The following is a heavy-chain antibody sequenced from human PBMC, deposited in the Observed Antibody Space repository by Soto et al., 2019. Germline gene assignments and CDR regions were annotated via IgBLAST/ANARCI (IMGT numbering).Heavy chain of an antibody. Sequence: EVQLVESGGGLVQPGGSLRLSCAASGFTFSSYEMNWVRQAPGKGLERVSYISSSGSTIYYADSVKGRFTISRDNAKNSLYLQMNSLRAEDTAVYYCARVGKTLFDYWGQGTLVTVSS. V-gene: IGHV3-48*03. CDR2: ISSSGSTI. CDR3: ARVGKTLFDY. CDR1: GFTFSSYE. J-gene: IGHJ4*02.